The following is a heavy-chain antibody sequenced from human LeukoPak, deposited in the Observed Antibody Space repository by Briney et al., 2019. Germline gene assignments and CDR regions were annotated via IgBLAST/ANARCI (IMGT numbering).Heavy chain of an antibody. Sequence: SSETLSLTCSVSGASISGYYWNWIRQPAGKGLEWIGRIHTSGSTNYNPSLKSRLTVSVDTSKTQFSLKLSSVTAADTAVYYCARDGGSGWYRYWGQGTLVTVSS. J-gene: IGHJ4*02. CDR2: IHTSGST. V-gene: IGHV4-4*07. CDR3: ARDGGSGWYRY. D-gene: IGHD6-19*01. CDR1: GASISGYY.